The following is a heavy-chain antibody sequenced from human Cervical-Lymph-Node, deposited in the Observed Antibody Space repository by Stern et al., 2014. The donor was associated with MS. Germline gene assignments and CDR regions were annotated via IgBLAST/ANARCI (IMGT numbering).Heavy chain of an antibody. CDR2: ISYDGRDK. Sequence: VQLLESGGGVVQPGRSLRLSCAASGFVFRRYALHWVRQAPGKGLEWVALISYDGRDKYYTDSVKGQFTVSRDNSNNTVDLEMNSLRLEDTAVYYCAKGGSGSYLDWGQGSLVTVSS. J-gene: IGHJ4*02. D-gene: IGHD1-26*01. CDR1: GFVFRRYA. CDR3: AKGGSGSYLD. V-gene: IGHV3-30*04.